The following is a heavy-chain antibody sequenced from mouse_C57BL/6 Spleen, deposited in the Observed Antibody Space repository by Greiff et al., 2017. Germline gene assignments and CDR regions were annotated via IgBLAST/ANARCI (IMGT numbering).Heavy chain of an antibody. CDR2: IYPRSGNT. Sequence: VQLQESGAELARPGASVKLSCKASGYTFTSYGISWVKQRTGQGLEWIGEIYPRSGNTYYNEKFKGKATLTADKSSSTAYMELRSLTSEDSAVYFCARLSFITTVVEIDYWGQGTTLTVSS. CDR3: ARLSFITTVVEIDY. CDR1: GYTFTSYG. V-gene: IGHV1-81*01. J-gene: IGHJ2*01. D-gene: IGHD1-1*01.